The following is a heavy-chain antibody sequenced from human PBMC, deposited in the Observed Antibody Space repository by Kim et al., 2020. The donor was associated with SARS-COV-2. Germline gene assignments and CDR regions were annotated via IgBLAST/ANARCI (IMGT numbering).Heavy chain of an antibody. Sequence: GGSLRLSCAASGFTFSSYSMNWVRQAPGKGLVWVSSINSSSSYINYADSVKGRFTISRDNAKNSLYLQMNSLRAEDTAVYYCARATTAYGTGSMGGYWGQGTLVTVSS. J-gene: IGHJ4*02. CDR3: ARATTAYGTGSMGGY. CDR2: INSSSSYI. CDR1: GFTFSSYS. V-gene: IGHV3-21*01. D-gene: IGHD3-10*01.